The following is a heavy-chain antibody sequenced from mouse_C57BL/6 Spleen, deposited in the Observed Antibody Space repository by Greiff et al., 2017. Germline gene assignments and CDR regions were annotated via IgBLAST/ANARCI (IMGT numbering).Heavy chain of an antibody. CDR1: GYTFTNYW. J-gene: IGHJ2*01. Sequence: VKLQESGAELVRPGTSVKMSCKASGYTFTNYWIGWAKQRPGHGLEWIGDIYPGGGYTNYNEKFKGKATLTADKSSSTAYMQFSSLTSEDSAIYYCAREARYYGSSYYFDYWGQGTTLTGSS. V-gene: IGHV1-63*01. D-gene: IGHD1-1*01. CDR3: AREARYYGSSYYFDY. CDR2: IYPGGGYT.